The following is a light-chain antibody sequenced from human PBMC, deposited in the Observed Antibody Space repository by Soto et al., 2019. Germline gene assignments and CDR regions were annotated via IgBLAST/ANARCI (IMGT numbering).Light chain of an antibody. CDR3: QHLNSYLEA. V-gene: IGKV1-5*03. Sequence: SPMTPSPASRSASIGNRATITRRASQSSXSWLSWYQPKPWKAPKLLIYKAYTLXRGVPSRFSGSGSGTEFTLTISSLQPDDFATYYRQHLNSYLEAFGHGTKADIK. J-gene: IGKJ1*01. CDR2: KAY. CDR1: QSSXSW.